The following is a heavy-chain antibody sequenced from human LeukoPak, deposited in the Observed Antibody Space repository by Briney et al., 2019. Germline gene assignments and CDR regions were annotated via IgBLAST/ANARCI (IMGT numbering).Heavy chain of an antibody. CDR1: GFTFSSYW. CDR2: IKQDGSEK. CDR3: ARDVGGSYGDY. V-gene: IGHV3-7*01. J-gene: IGHJ4*02. Sequence: GGSLRLSCAASGFTFSSYWVSWVRQAPGKGLEWVANIKQDGSEKYYVDSVKGRFTISRDNAKNSLYLQMNSLRAEDTAVYYCARDVGGSYGDYWGQGTLVTVSS. D-gene: IGHD1-26*01.